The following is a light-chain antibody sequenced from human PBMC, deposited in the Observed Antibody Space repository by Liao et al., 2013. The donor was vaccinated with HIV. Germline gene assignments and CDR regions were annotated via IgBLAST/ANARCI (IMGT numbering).Light chain of an antibody. Sequence: SYGLTQPPSVSVSPGQTASITCSGDNLGDKYVCWYQQRPGQSPVLVIYQDRKRPSGIPERFSGSNSGNKATLTISGTQAMDEADYYCQAWDSSTAEFGGGTKLTVL. CDR3: QAWDSSTAE. V-gene: IGLV3-1*01. CDR1: NLGDKY. CDR2: QDR. J-gene: IGLJ2*01.